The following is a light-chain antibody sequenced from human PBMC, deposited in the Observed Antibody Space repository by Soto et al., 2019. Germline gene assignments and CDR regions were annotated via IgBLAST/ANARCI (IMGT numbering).Light chain of an antibody. J-gene: IGKJ4*01. Sequence: DIQMTQSPSTLSASVGDRVIITCRASLSISSWLAWYQQKPGKAPKLLIYDASSLESGVPSRFSGSGSDTEFTLTINNLQPDDFATYHCQQYNRYSITFGGGTKV. V-gene: IGKV1-5*01. CDR2: DAS. CDR1: LSISSW. CDR3: QQYNRYSIT.